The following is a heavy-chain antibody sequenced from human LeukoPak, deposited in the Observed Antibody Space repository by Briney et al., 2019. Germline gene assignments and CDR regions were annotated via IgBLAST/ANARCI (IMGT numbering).Heavy chain of an antibody. CDR3: ARSEKGYSYGYAEASFDY. CDR1: GCTFSIYE. D-gene: IGHD5-18*01. J-gene: IGHJ4*02. V-gene: IGHV3-48*03. Sequence: GGSLRLSCAGSGCTFSIYEMNWVRQAPGKGLEWVSYISSSGSTIYYADSVKGRFTISRDNAKNSLYLQLNSLRAEDTAVYYCARSEKGYSYGYAEASFDYWGQGTLVTVSS. CDR2: ISSSGSTI.